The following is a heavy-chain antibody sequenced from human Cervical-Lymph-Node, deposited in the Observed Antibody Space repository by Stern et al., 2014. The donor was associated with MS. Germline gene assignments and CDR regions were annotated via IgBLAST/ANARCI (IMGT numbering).Heavy chain of an antibody. V-gene: IGHV3-48*02. CDR3: ARVTQCFDY. J-gene: IGHJ4*02. CDR2: ISSSSSTI. Sequence: VQLVESGGGLVQPGGSLRLSCAASGFTFSSYSMNWVRPAPGKGLEWVSYISSSSSTIYYADSVKGRFTISRDNAKNSLYLQINSLRDEDTAVYYCARVTQCFDYWGQGTLVTVSS. CDR1: GFTFSSYS. D-gene: IGHD4-11*01.